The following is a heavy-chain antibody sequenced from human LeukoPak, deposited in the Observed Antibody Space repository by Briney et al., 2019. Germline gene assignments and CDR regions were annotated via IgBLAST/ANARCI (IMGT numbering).Heavy chain of an antibody. CDR1: GFTFSSYA. J-gene: IGHJ6*03. CDR2: ISGGGGST. CDR3: AKEPFSYYYYYIDV. V-gene: IGHV3-23*01. Sequence: GGSLRLSCAASGFTFSSYAMSWVRQAPGEGLEWGSAISGGGGSTYYADPVKGRFTISIDNSKNTLYLQLNSLRAEDTAVYYCAKEPFSYYYYYIDVWGKGTTVTVSS.